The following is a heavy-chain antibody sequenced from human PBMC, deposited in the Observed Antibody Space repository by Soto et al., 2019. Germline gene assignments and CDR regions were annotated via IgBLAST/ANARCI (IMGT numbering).Heavy chain of an antibody. CDR2: IIPNFGTA. CDR1: GGTFSSYA. CDR3: ARVRKTYGDYSPYYNGMDV. Sequence: QVQLVQSGAEVKKPGSSVKVSCKASGGTFSSYAISWVRQAPGQGLEWMGGIIPNFGTANYAQKFKGRVTITAVKSTRTPYMELSSLRSEDTAVYYCARVRKTYGDYSPYYNGMDVWGQGTTVIVAS. D-gene: IGHD4-17*01. V-gene: IGHV1-69*06. J-gene: IGHJ6*02.